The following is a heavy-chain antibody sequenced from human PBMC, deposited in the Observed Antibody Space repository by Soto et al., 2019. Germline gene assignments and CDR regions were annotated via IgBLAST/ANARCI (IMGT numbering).Heavy chain of an antibody. CDR3: ARTEMATITDY. J-gene: IGHJ4*02. Sequence: SETLSLTCTVSGGSISSGDYYWSWIRQPPGKGLEWIGYIYYSGSTYYNPSLKSRVTISVDTSKNQFSLKLSSVTAADTAVYYCARTEMATITDYWGQGTLVTVSS. D-gene: IGHD5-12*01. V-gene: IGHV4-30-4*01. CDR1: GGSISSGDYY. CDR2: IYYSGST.